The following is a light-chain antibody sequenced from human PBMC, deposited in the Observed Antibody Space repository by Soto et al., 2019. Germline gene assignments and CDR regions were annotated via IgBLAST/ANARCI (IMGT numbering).Light chain of an antibody. CDR2: DVS. V-gene: IGLV2-14*01. CDR3: SSYTSSSTHVV. J-gene: IGLJ2*01. Sequence: QSALTQPASVSGSPGQSITISCTGTSSDVGGYNYVSWYQQHPGKAPELMIYDVSNRPSGVSNRFSGSKSGNTASLTISGLQAEDEADYYCSSYTSSSTHVVFGGGTKVTV. CDR1: SSDVGGYNY.